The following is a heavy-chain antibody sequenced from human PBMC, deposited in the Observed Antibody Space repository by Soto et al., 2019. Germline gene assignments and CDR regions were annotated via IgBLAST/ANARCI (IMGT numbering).Heavy chain of an antibody. CDR2: IRFDGSNE. D-gene: IGHD7-27*01. J-gene: IGHJ6*02. Sequence: SLRLSCAVPGVLFHGYGMHWVPEAPCKGLEWVAIIRFDGSNEDYADSVKGRFTIFRDNSKNTLYLQMNTLGAEDTAVYYCARDAGIEYTECGDMDDWGQGTTVTVSS. CDR3: ARDAGIEYTECGDMDD. CDR1: GVLFHGYG. V-gene: IGHV3-33*01.